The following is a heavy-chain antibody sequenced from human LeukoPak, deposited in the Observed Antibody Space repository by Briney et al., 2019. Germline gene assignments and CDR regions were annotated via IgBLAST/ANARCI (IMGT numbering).Heavy chain of an antibody. CDR3: ASRGYSGYDDYYGMDV. CDR1: GFTFSSYG. D-gene: IGHD5-12*01. CDR2: ISSSSSYI. Sequence: GGSLRLSCAASGFTFSSYGMNWVRQAPGKGLEWVSSISSSSSYIYYADSVKGRFTISRDNAKNSLYLQMNSLRAEDTAVYYCASRGYSGYDDYYGMDVWGQGTTVTVSS. V-gene: IGHV3-21*01. J-gene: IGHJ6*02.